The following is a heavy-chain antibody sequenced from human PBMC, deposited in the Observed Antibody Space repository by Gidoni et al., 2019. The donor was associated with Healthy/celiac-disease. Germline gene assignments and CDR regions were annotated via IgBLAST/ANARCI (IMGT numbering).Heavy chain of an antibody. D-gene: IGHD3-22*01. J-gene: IGHJ3*02. Sequence: EVQLVESGGSLVKPGGSLRLSCPASGFTFINAWMSWVRQAPGKGLEWVGRIKSKTDGGTKDSAAPVKGRFTISSDDSKNKLYLQMNSLKSEDTAVYYCTTASVVVIEVDAFDIWGQGTMVTVSS. CDR3: TTASVVVIEVDAFDI. CDR1: GFTFINAW. CDR2: IKSKTDGGTK. V-gene: IGHV3-15*01.